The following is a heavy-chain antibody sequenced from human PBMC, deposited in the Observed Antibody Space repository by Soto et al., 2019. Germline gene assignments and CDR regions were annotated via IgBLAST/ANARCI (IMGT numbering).Heavy chain of an antibody. J-gene: IGHJ4*02. CDR2: IWYDGSNK. D-gene: IGHD2-2*01. Sequence: QVQLVESGGGVVQPGRSLRLSCAGSGFTFSSYGMHWVRQAPGKGLEWVAVIWYDGSNKYYADSVKGRFTISRDNSKNTLYLQMNSLRAEDTTVYYCARRGYCSSTSCSGLGRYYFDYWGQGTLVTVSS. CDR1: GFTFSSYG. CDR3: ARRGYCSSTSCSGLGRYYFDY. V-gene: IGHV3-33*01.